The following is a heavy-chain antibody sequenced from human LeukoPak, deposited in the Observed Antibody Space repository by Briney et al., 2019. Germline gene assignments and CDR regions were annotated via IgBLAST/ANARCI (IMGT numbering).Heavy chain of an antibody. CDR3: ARADGTDY. Sequence: SETLSLTCAVYGGSFSGYYWSWIRQPPGKGLEWIGEINHSGSTNYNPSLKSRVTISVDTSKNQFSLELSSVTAADTAVYYCARADGTDYWGQGTLVTVSS. CDR2: INHSGST. V-gene: IGHV4-34*01. CDR1: GGSFSGYY. J-gene: IGHJ4*02.